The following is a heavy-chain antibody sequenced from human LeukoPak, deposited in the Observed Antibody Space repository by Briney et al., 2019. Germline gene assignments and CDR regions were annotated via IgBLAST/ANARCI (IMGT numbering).Heavy chain of an antibody. CDR3: ARAPIWFGESQRDWFDP. V-gene: IGHV4-39*07. CDR2: IYYSGST. Sequence: PSETLSLTCTVSGGSISSSSYYWGWIRQPPGEGLEWIGSIYYSGSTYDSPSLKSRVTISVDTSKNQFSLRLSSVTAADTAVYYCARAPIWFGESQRDWFDPWGQGTLVTVSS. J-gene: IGHJ5*02. CDR1: GGSISSSSYY. D-gene: IGHD3-10*01.